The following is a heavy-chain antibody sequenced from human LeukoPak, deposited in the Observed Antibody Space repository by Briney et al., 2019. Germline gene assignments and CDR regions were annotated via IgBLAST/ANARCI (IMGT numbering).Heavy chain of an antibody. CDR2: VYPNGRT. CDR1: GFSVSGNY. V-gene: IGHV3-66*04. CDR3: ARRWSLDL. Sequence: PGGSLRVSCSASGFSVSGNYMNWVRQAPGQGPEWVSVVYPNGRTYCADSVKGRFTVARDNFRNTLYLQMDSLRVEDTALYYCARRWSLDLWGRGTLVTVSS. J-gene: IGHJ2*01.